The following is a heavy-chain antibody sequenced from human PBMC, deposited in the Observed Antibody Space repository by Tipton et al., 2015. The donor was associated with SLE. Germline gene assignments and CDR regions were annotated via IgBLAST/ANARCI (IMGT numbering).Heavy chain of an antibody. J-gene: IGHJ3*02. Sequence: TLSLTCTVSGGSISSGGYYWSWIRQHPGKGLEWIGYIYYSGSTYYNPSLKSRVTISVDTSKNQFSLKLSSVTAADTAVYYCAKSRQWLPQDAFDIWGQGTMVTVSS. CDR2: IYYSGST. D-gene: IGHD6-19*01. CDR3: AKSRQWLPQDAFDI. CDR1: GGSISSGGYY. V-gene: IGHV4-31*03.